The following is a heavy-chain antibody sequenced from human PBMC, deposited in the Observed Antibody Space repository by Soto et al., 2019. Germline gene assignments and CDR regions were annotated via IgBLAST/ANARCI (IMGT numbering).Heavy chain of an antibody. V-gene: IGHV1-46*01. Sequence: QVQLVQSGTEVKKPGALVKVSCKASGYIFTSYYMHWVRQAPGQGLEWMGIINPTSGGTAYAQMFQGRVTMTRDTSTSTFYMELSSLRSEDTAVYFCARFSAKFGERTGGYGMDVWGQGTTVTVSS. CDR3: ARFSAKFGERTGGYGMDV. J-gene: IGHJ6*02. CDR1: GYIFTSYY. D-gene: IGHD3-10*01. CDR2: INPTSGGT.